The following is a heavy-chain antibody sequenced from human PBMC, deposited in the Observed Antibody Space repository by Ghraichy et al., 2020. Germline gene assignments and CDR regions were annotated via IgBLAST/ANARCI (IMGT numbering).Heavy chain of an antibody. CDR3: VNYLQGGLDY. V-gene: IGHV3-66*01. D-gene: IGHD3-16*01. J-gene: IGHJ4*02. Sequence: GGSLRLSCAASRFTVSTNYMNWVRQAPGKGLEWVSAIYSGGTTLYAESVNGRFTISRDNSKNTVYLQMERLRAEDTAVYYCVNYLQGGLDYWGQGTLVTVSS. CDR1: RFTVSTNY. CDR2: IYSGGTT.